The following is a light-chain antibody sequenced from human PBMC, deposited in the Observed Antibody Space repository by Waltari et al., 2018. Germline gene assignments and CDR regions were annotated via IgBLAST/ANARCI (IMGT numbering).Light chain of an antibody. CDR2: GVS. V-gene: IGKV3D-15*01. Sequence: DIAMTQSPATLYLSPGERANLSCRASQSVNRNLAWYQQKPGQPPRLLIYGVSSRATGIPDRFTGSGSGMEFTLTISSLEPEDVGIYHCQQSIQWPYTFGQGTKVEIK. J-gene: IGKJ2*01. CDR1: QSVNRN. CDR3: QQSIQWPYT.